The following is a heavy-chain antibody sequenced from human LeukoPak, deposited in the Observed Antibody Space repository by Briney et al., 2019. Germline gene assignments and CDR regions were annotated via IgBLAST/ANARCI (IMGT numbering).Heavy chain of an antibody. D-gene: IGHD1-14*01. Sequence: KSSETLSLTCTVSGGSIGYNYWNWIRQSPERGLEWIGYISSSGSIDYTPSLRSRVTMSLDTSKNHLSLNLRSVSAADTAIYYCAGYDHTNYLAHWGQGILVTVSS. CDR1: GGSIGYNY. V-gene: IGHV4-59*13. J-gene: IGHJ4*02. CDR3: AGYDHTNYLAH. CDR2: ISSSGSI.